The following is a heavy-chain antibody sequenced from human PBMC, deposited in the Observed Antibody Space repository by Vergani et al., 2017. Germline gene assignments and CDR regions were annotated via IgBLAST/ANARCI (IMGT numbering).Heavy chain of an antibody. Sequence: EVQLLESGGGLVQPGGSLRLSCAGSGFTLSNYAMSWVRPGPGKGLEWVSGISGTGDRTNYVDSVKGRFIISRDNSKNTLYLQMNSLRGEDTAVYYCEKMTGDYYSHGMDVWGQGTTVTVSS. CDR2: ISGTGDRT. J-gene: IGHJ6*02. V-gene: IGHV3-23*01. CDR1: GFTLSNYA. CDR3: EKMTGDYYSHGMDV. D-gene: IGHD3-9*01.